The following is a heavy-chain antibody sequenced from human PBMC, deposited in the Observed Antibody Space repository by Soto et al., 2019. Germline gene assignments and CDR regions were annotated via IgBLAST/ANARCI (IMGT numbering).Heavy chain of an antibody. J-gene: IGHJ6*02. Sequence: QVQLVQSGAEVKKPGASVKVSCKVSGYTLTELSIHWVRQAPGKGLEWMGGFDPEDGETVYAQKFQGRVTITEDTSTDTAYMELSSLRSEDTAVFYCATVGRGIKGNEGYYYYNGMDVWGQGTTVTVSS. D-gene: IGHD3-10*01. CDR1: GYTLTELS. CDR2: FDPEDGET. V-gene: IGHV1-24*01. CDR3: ATVGRGIKGNEGYYYYNGMDV.